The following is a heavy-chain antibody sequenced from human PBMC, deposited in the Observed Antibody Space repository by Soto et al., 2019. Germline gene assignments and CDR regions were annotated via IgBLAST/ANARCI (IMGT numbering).Heavy chain of an antibody. CDR3: AKGRGETYYSAMDV. V-gene: IGHV3-23*01. CDR1: GFTFSTYA. CDR2: ISGSGGST. J-gene: IGHJ6*02. Sequence: GGSLRLSCAASGFTFSTYAMSWVRQAPGKGLEWVSGISGSGGSTYYEDYVKGRFTISRDNSKNTMYVQMNSLRAEDTALYYCAKGRGETYYSAMDVWGQGTTVTVSS. D-gene: IGHD1-26*01.